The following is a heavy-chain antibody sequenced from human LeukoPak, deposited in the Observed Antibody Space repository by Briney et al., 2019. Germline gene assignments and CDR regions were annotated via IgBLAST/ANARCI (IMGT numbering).Heavy chain of an antibody. V-gene: IGHV3-23*01. D-gene: IGHD3-16*02. Sequence: GGSLRLSCAASGFTFSNYGMHWVRQAPGKGLEWVSAISGSGGSTYYADSVKGRFTISRDNSKNTLYLQMNSLRAEDTAVYYCAKDSRGYYDYVWGSYLRGWGQGTLVTVSS. J-gene: IGHJ4*02. CDR3: AKDSRGYYDYVWGSYLRG. CDR1: GFTFSNYG. CDR2: ISGSGGST.